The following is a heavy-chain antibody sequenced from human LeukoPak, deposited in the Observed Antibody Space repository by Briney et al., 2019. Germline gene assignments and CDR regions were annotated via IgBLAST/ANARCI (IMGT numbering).Heavy chain of an antibody. CDR2: LYDSGTT. CDR3: VREWKWSGPFEI. Sequence: SETLSLTCTVSGGSTSSYYWSWIRQTPGKGLEWIGYLYDSGTTNYNPSLKSRVTISVDTSKNQFSLKLSSATAADTAVYHCVREWKWSGPFEIWGQGTMVTVSS. D-gene: IGHD3/OR15-3a*01. J-gene: IGHJ3*02. CDR1: GGSTSSYY. V-gene: IGHV4-59*01.